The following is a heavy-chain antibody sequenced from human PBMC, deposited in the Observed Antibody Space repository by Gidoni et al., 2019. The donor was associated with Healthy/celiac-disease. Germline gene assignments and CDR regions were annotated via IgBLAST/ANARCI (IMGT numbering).Heavy chain of an antibody. CDR3: VAAGVLQYGMDV. D-gene: IGHD3-3*01. J-gene: IGHJ6*02. CDR2: ISGSGGST. Sequence: EVQLLESGGGLVQPGGSLRLSCAASGFTFSSYAMSWVRQAPGKGLEWVSAISGSGGSTYYADSVKGRFTISRDNSKNTLYLQMNSLRAEDTAVYHCVAAGVLQYGMDVWGQGTTVTVSS. V-gene: IGHV3-23*01. CDR1: GFTFSSYA.